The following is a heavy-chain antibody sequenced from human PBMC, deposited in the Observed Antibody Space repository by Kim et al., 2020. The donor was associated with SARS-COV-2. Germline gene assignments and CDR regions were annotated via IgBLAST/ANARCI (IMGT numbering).Heavy chain of an antibody. V-gene: IGHV4-31*03. CDR1: GGSISSGGYY. CDR2: IYYSGST. J-gene: IGHJ4*02. Sequence: SETLSLTCTVSGGSISSGGYYWSWIRQHPGKGLEWTGYIYYSGSTYYNPSLKSRVTISVDTSKNQFSLKLSSVTAADTALYYCARGILITIFGAVAHLDYRGEGTLVSVSS. D-gene: IGHD3-3*01. CDR3: ARGILITIFGAVAHLDY.